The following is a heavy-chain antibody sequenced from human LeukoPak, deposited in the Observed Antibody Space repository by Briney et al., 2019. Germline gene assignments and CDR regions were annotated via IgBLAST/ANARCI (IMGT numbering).Heavy chain of an antibody. V-gene: IGHV4-39*07. CDR1: GGSISSSIYY. CDR3: ARDRRYYDSSGLGYFDL. Sequence: SETLSLTCTVSGGSISSSIYYWGWIRQPPGKGLEWIGSIYYSGSTYYNPSLKSRVTISVDTSKNQFSLKLSSVTAADTAVYYCARDRRYYDSSGLGYFDLWGRGTLVTVSS. D-gene: IGHD3-22*01. J-gene: IGHJ2*01. CDR2: IYYSGST.